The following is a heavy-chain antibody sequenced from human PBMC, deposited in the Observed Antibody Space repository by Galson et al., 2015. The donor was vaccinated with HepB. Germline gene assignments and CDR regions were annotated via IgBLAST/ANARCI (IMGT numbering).Heavy chain of an antibody. Sequence: SLRLSCAASGFTFSSYAMHWVRQAPGKGLEWVAVISYDGSNKYYADSVKGRFTISRDNSKNTLYLQMNSLRAEDTAVYYCARDSQWRDQYYYYGMDVWGQGTTVTVSS. D-gene: IGHD6-19*01. J-gene: IGHJ6*02. CDR1: GFTFSSYA. V-gene: IGHV3-30*04. CDR3: ARDSQWRDQYYYYGMDV. CDR2: ISYDGSNK.